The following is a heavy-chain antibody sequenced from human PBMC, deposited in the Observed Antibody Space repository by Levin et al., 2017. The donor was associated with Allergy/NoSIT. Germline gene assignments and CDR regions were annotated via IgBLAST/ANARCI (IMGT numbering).Heavy chain of an antibody. CDR3: ARVSGIAAATSPWYFDL. J-gene: IGHJ2*01. Sequence: LSLTCAASGFTFSSYDMHWVRQATGKGLEWVSAIGTAGDTYYPGSVKGRFTISRENAKNSLYLQMNSLRAGDTAVYYCARVSGIAAATSPWYFDLWGRGTLVTVSS. CDR2: IGTAGDT. CDR1: GFTFSSYD. V-gene: IGHV3-13*04. D-gene: IGHD6-13*01.